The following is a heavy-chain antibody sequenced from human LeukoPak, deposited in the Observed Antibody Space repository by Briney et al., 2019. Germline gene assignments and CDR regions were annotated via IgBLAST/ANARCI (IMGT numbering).Heavy chain of an antibody. D-gene: IGHD3-16*01. CDR1: GYTFTANF. CDR2: INPNSGDT. V-gene: IGHV1-2*07. J-gene: IGHJ3*02. Sequence: ASVKVSCKTSGYTFTANFMHWVRQAPGQGLEWMGWINPNSGDTNSAHKFQGRVTMTRGTSISTAYMELSGLTSDDTAIYYCARPRSSASYYEGRDDAFDIWGQGTMVTVSS. CDR3: ARPRSSASYYEGRDDAFDI.